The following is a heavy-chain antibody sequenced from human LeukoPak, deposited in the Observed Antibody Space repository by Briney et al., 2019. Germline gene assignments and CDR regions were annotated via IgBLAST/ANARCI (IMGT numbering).Heavy chain of an antibody. CDR3: ARVFYYGSGSYYNQYFDY. Sequence: SETLSLTCTVSGGSISSSSYYWGWIRQPPGKGLEWIGYIYHSGSTYYNPSLKSRVTISVDRSKNQFSLKLSSVTAADTAVYYCARVFYYGSGSYYNQYFDYWGQGTLVTVSS. D-gene: IGHD3-10*01. V-gene: IGHV4-30-2*01. CDR2: IYHSGST. J-gene: IGHJ4*02. CDR1: GGSISSSSYY.